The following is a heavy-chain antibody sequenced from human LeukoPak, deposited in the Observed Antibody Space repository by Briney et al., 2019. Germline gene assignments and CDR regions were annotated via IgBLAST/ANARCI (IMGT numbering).Heavy chain of an antibody. Sequence: ASVKVSCKASGYTFTSYDINWVRQATGQGLEWMGWMNPNSGNTGYAQKFQGRVTMTRNTSISTAYMGLSSLRSEDTAVYYCARGAPYYYGMDVWGQGTTVTVSS. CDR1: GYTFTSYD. V-gene: IGHV1-8*01. CDR2: MNPNSGNT. CDR3: ARGAPYYYGMDV. J-gene: IGHJ6*02.